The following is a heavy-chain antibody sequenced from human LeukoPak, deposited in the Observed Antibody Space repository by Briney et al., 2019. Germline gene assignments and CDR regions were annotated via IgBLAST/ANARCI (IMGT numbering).Heavy chain of an antibody. J-gene: IGHJ4*02. CDR1: GGSFSGYY. D-gene: IGHD1/OR15-1a*01. V-gene: IGHV4-34*01. CDR3: ARQQTSSETLDY. Sequence: SETLSLTCAVYGGSFSGYYWSWIRQPPGKGLEWIGEINHSGSTNYNPSLKSRVTISVDTSKNQFSLKLSSVTAADTAVYYCARQQTSSETLDYWGQGTLVTVSS. CDR2: INHSGST.